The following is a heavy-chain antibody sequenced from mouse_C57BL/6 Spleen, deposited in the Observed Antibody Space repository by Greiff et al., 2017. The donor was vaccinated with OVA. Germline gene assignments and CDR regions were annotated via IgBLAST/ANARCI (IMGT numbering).Heavy chain of an antibody. CDR1: GYTFTSYW. J-gene: IGHJ1*03. D-gene: IGHD1-1*01. CDR2: IDPSDSYT. CDR3: ARQLLRYFDV. V-gene: IGHV1-69*01. Sequence: VQLQQPGAELVMPGASVKLSCKASGYTFTSYWMHWVKQRPGQGLEWIGEIDPSDSYTNYNQKFKGKSTLTVDKSSSTAYMQLSSLTSEDSAVYYCARQLLRYFDVWGTGTTVTVSS.